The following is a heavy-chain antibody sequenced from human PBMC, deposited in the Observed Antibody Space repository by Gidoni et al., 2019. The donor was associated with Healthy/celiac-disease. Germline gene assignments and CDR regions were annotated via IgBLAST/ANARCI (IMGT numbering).Heavy chain of an antibody. CDR3: AKGPDSGYDNAYFDY. Sequence: QGQLVESGGGVVQPGRSLRRPCADSGSEVGSYGMHWGRKGPGKGWELVSVITSDGSNNYYADSVKGRFTISRDNSKNTLYLQMNSLRAEDTAVYCCAKGPDSGYDNAYFDYWGQGTLVTVSS. CDR2: ITSDGSNN. J-gene: IGHJ4*02. V-gene: IGHV3-30*18. D-gene: IGHD5-12*01. CDR1: GSEVGSYG.